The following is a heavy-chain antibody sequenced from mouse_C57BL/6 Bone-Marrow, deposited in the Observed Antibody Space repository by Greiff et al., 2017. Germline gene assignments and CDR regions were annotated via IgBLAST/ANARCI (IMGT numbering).Heavy chain of an antibody. CDR2: IDPSDSYT. CDR3: AGTVVAHWYFDV. D-gene: IGHD1-1*01. V-gene: IGHV1-50*01. Sequence: QVQLQQPGAELVKPGASVKLSCKASGYTFTSYWMQWVKQRPGQGLEWIGEIDPSDSYTNYNQKFKGKATLTVDTSSSTAYMQLSSLTSEDSAVYYCAGTVVAHWYFDVWGTGTTITVSS. J-gene: IGHJ1*03. CDR1: GYTFTSYW.